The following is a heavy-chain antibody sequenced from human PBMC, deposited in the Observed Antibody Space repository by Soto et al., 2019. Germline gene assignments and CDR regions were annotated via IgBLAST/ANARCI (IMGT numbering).Heavy chain of an antibody. CDR3: ARGTYGYSGYDPGFDP. V-gene: IGHV4-61*01. Sequence: SETLSLTCTVSGGSVSSGSYYWSWIRQPPGKGLEWIGYIYYSGSTNYNPSLKSRVTISVDTSKNQFSLKLSSVAAADTAVYYCARGTYGYSGYDPGFDPWGQGTLVTVSS. J-gene: IGHJ5*02. CDR1: GGSVSSGSYY. CDR2: IYYSGST. D-gene: IGHD5-12*01.